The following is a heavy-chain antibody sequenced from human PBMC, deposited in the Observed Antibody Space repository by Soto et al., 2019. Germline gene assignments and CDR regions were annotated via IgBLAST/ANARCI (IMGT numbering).Heavy chain of an antibody. Sequence: PSETLSLTCTVSGGSISSYYWSRIRQHPGKGLEWIGYIYYSGSTYYTPSLKSRVTISVDTSKNQFSLKLSSVTAADTAVYYCARYRVVPAAISPYNWFDPWGQGTLVTVSS. CDR3: ARYRVVPAAISPYNWFDP. V-gene: IGHV4-59*06. J-gene: IGHJ5*02. CDR2: IYYSGST. CDR1: GGSISSYY. D-gene: IGHD2-2*01.